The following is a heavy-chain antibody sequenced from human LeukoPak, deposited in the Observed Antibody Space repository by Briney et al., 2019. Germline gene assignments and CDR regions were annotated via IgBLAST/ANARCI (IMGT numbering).Heavy chain of an antibody. D-gene: IGHD4-17*01. J-gene: IGHJ4*02. CDR2: IHSSGST. V-gene: IGHV4-61*02. CDR1: GGSINSGSYY. Sequence: TLSLTCAVSGGSINSGSYYWCWIRQPAGKGLEWIGRIHSSGSTNYNPSLKSRVSISADTSKNQFSLKLTSVTAADTAVYYCARDGDYGDYEYWGQGTLVTVSS. CDR3: ARDGDYGDYEY.